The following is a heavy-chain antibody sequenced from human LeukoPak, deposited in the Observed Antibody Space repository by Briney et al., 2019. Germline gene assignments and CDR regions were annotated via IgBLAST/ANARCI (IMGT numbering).Heavy chain of an antibody. D-gene: IGHD6-19*01. J-gene: IGHJ4*02. Sequence: ASVKVSCKASGYTFTSYDINWVRQATGQGLEWMGWMNPNRGNTGYAQKFQGRVTMTRNTSISTAYMELSSLRSEDTAVYYCARGGSSGWYPSSAALDYWGQGTLVTVSS. CDR1: GYTFTSYD. CDR2: MNPNRGNT. V-gene: IGHV1-8*01. CDR3: ARGGSSGWYPSSAALDY.